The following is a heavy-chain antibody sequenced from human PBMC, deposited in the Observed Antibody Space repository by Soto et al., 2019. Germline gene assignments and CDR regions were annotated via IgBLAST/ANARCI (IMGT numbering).Heavy chain of an antibody. V-gene: IGHV1-69*08. CDR3: AREGVGSYWSSTSCYLWFDP. CDR1: GGTFSSYT. D-gene: IGHD2-2*01. CDR2: IIPILGIA. J-gene: IGHJ5*02. Sequence: QVQLVQSGAEVKKPGSSVKVSCKASGGTFSSYTISWVRQAPGQGLEWMGRIIPILGIANYAQKFQGRVTITAHKSTSTAYMELSSLRSEDTDVYYCAREGVGSYWSSTSCYLWFDPWGQGTLVTVSS.